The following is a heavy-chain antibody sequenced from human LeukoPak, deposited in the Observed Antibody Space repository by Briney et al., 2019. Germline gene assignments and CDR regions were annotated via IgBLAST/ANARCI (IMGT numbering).Heavy chain of an antibody. CDR3: ARRAGNSGSYYFDY. Sequence: TSQTLSLTCTVSGGSISSGSYYWGWIRQPPGKGLEWIGTIYHSGRTYYNPSLKSRVTISVDTSKNQFSLKLSSVTAADTAVYYCARRAGNSGSYYFDYWGQGTLVTVSS. V-gene: IGHV4-39*07. D-gene: IGHD2/OR15-2a*01. J-gene: IGHJ4*02. CDR2: IYHSGRT. CDR1: GGSISSGSYY.